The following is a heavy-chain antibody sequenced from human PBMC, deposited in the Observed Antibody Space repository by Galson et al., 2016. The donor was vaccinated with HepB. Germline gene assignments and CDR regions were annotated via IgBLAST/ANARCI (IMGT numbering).Heavy chain of an antibody. CDR2: IIPIFGSP. CDR3: ARDGSKTNY. Sequence: SVKVSCKASGGNFNSYAFTWVRQAPGQGLEWMGGIIPIFGSPKYAQKFQGRVTITADESTSTAYMELSSLRSDDTAVYYCARDGSKTNYWGQGTLVTVSS. J-gene: IGHJ4*02. CDR1: GGNFNSYA. V-gene: IGHV1-69*13. D-gene: IGHD5-24*01.